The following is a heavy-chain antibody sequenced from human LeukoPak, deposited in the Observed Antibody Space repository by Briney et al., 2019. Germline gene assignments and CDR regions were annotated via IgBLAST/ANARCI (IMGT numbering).Heavy chain of an antibody. Sequence: SETLSLTCTVSGYSISSGYYWGWIRQPPGKGLEWIGSIYHSGSTYYNPSLKSRVTISVDTSKNQFSLKLSSVTAADTAMYYCARGQYYGSEYYFDYWGQGTLVTVSS. CDR3: ARGQYYGSEYYFDY. CDR2: IYHSGST. J-gene: IGHJ4*02. D-gene: IGHD3-10*01. V-gene: IGHV4-38-2*02. CDR1: GYSISSGYY.